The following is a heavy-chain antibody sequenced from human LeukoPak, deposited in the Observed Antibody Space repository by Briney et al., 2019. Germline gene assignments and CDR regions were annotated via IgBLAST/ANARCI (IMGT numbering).Heavy chain of an antibody. D-gene: IGHD6-19*01. Sequence: GGSLRVSCEASGFTFNKFAMSWVRQAPGKGPEWASAIGSSGATTFYADSVKGRFTISRDSAKNSLYLQMNSLRAEDTAVYYCARVRGPSSGWYFDYWGQGTLDTVSS. CDR3: ARVRGPSSGWYFDY. J-gene: IGHJ4*02. CDR1: GFTFNKFA. CDR2: IGSSGATT. V-gene: IGHV3-23*01.